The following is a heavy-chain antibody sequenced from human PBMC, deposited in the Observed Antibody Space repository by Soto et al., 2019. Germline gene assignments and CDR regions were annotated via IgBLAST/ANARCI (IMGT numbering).Heavy chain of an antibody. CDR3: ARRRIGWYFDL. V-gene: IGHV3-33*01. CDR2: IWYDGSNK. Sequence: QVQLVESGGGVVQPGRSLRLSCAASGFTFSSYGMHWVRQAPGKGLEWVAVIWYDGSNKYYADSVKGRFTISRDNSKNKLYLQMNSLRAEDTAVYYCARRRIGWYFDLWGRGTLVTVSS. CDR1: GFTFSSYG. J-gene: IGHJ2*01.